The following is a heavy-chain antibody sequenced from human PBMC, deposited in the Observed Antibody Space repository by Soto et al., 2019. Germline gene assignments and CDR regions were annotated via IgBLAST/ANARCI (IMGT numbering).Heavy chain of an antibody. J-gene: IGHJ6*03. V-gene: IGHV3-9*01. Sequence: GGSLRLSCAAPGFTFDDYAMHWVRQAPGKGLEWVSGISWNSGSIGYADSVKGRSTISRDNAKNSLYLQMNSLRAEDTALYYCAKDILPRQLYYYYMDVWGKGTTVTVSS. CDR1: GFTFDDYA. CDR2: ISWNSGSI. CDR3: AKDILPRQLYYYYMDV. D-gene: IGHD1-1*01.